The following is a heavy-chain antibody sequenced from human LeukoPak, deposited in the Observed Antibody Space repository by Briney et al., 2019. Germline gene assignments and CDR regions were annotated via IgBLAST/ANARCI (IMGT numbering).Heavy chain of an antibody. CDR1: GYTFTGYY. Sequence: ASVKVSCKASGYTFTGYYMDWVRQAPGQGLEWMGWINPNSGGTNYAQKFQGRVTMTRDTSITTAYMELSRLGSDDTAVYYCARASLDQNNDHVDYWGQGTLVTVSS. CDR2: INPNSGGT. CDR3: ARASLDQNNDHVDY. V-gene: IGHV1-2*02. J-gene: IGHJ4*02. D-gene: IGHD3-16*01.